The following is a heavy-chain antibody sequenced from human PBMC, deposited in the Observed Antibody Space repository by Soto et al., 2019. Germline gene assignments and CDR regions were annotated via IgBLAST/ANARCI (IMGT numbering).Heavy chain of an antibody. Sequence: ASVKVSCKASGYTFTSYDINWVRQATGQGLEWMGWMNPNSGNTGYAQKFQGRVTMTRNTSISTAYMELSSLRSEDTAVYYCASRFLEWLFPYYYYYMDVWGKGTTVTVSS. D-gene: IGHD3-3*01. V-gene: IGHV1-8*01. CDR3: ASRFLEWLFPYYYYYMDV. CDR1: GYTFTSYD. J-gene: IGHJ6*03. CDR2: MNPNSGNT.